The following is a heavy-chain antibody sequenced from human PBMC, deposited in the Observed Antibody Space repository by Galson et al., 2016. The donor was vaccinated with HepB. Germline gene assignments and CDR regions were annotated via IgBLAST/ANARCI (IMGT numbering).Heavy chain of an antibody. CDR3: ARGCPGGGDCQGGLDY. D-gene: IGHD2-21*02. Sequence: SETLSLTCAVSGGPISSSKWWSWVRQPPGKGPEWIGEISISGGTSYIPSLKSRVTISIDKSKNQFSLKLSSVTAADTAVFYCARGCPGGGDCQGGLDYWGQGILVTVSS. J-gene: IGHJ4*02. V-gene: IGHV4-4*02. CDR2: ISISGGT. CDR1: GGPISSSKW.